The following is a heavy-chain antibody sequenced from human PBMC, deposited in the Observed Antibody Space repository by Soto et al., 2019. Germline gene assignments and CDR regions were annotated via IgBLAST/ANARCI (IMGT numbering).Heavy chain of an antibody. D-gene: IGHD2-15*01. CDR3: TRAHEVAWFDS. Sequence: RGSLRLSCTASGFSFSSYTMNWVRQAPGKGLQWVASITNRGTHTYSADPVKGRFTISRDNDKNSLYLQMNNLRAEDTATYYCTRAHEVAWFDSWGLGTLVTVSS. V-gene: IGHV3-21*06. J-gene: IGHJ5*01. CDR2: ITNRGTHT. CDR1: GFSFSSYT.